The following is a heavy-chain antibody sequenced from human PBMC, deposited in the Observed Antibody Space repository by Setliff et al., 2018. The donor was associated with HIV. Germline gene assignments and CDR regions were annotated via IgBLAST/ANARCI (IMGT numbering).Heavy chain of an antibody. CDR3: ARGVLYWGQGTLVTVSSDYYYMDV. V-gene: IGHV4-59*08. D-gene: IGHD7-27*01. J-gene: IGHJ6*03. CDR2: IYYSGTT. Sequence: SETLSLTCTVSGGSISSYYWSWIRQPPGKGLEWIGYIYYSGTTNYNPSLKSRVTISVDTSKNQFSLKLSSVTAADTAVYYCARGVLYWGQGTLVTVSSDYYYMDVWGKGTTVTVSS. CDR1: GGSISSYY.